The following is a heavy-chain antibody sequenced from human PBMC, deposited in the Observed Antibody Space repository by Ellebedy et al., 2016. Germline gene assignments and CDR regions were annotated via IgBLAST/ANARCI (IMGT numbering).Heavy chain of an antibody. D-gene: IGHD3-10*01. V-gene: IGHV4-59*08. CDR3: ARRDLDYYGSGSYNYYGMDV. CDR2: IYYSGST. CDR1: GGSISSYY. Sequence: SETLSLXCTVSGGSISSYYWSWIRQPPGKGLEWIGYIYYSGSTNYNPSLKSRVTISVDTSKNQFSLKLSSVTAADTAVYYCARRDLDYYGSGSYNYYGMDVWGQGTTVTVSS. J-gene: IGHJ6*02.